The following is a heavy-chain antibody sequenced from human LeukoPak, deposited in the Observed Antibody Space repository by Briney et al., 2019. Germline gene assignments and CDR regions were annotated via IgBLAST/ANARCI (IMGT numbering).Heavy chain of an antibody. V-gene: IGHV3-23*01. CDR2: LSGSGITT. D-gene: IGHD6-19*01. J-gene: IGHJ4*01. Sequence: PGGSLRLSCAASGFTFSNSAMSWVRQAPGKGLEWVSPLSGSGITTYYADSVKGRFTISRDNSKNTLYLQMNTLRAEDSALYYCAKGIYSSGWSYFDYWGHGTLVTVSS. CDR3: AKGIYSSGWSYFDY. CDR1: GFTFSNSA.